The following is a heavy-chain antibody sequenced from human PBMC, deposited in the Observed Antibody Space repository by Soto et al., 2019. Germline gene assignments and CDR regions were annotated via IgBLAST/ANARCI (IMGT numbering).Heavy chain of an antibody. J-gene: IGHJ6*02. CDR2: INPSGGNT. Sequence: GASVKVSCKASGYTHIMYYIHWMRQAPGQGLEWMGLINPSGGNTNYAQKFQERVTITRDMSTSTAYMELSSLRSEDTAVYYCAAVGYLYYYYGMDVWGQGTTVTVSS. CDR3: AAVGYLYYYYGMDV. D-gene: IGHD2-15*01. CDR1: GYTHIMYY. V-gene: IGHV1-46*01.